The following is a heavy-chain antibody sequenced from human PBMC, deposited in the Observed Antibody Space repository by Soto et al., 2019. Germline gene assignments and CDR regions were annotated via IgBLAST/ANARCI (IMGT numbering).Heavy chain of an antibody. V-gene: IGHV4-39*01. Sequence: SETLSLTCTVSGGSMSSSSYYWGWIRQPPGKGLEWIGSIYYSGSTYYNPSLKSRVTISVDTSKNQFSLKLSSVTAADTAVYYCARRRAVRGVIDGMDVWGQGTTVTVSS. J-gene: IGHJ6*02. CDR2: IYYSGST. D-gene: IGHD3-10*01. CDR3: ARRRAVRGVIDGMDV. CDR1: GGSMSSSSYY.